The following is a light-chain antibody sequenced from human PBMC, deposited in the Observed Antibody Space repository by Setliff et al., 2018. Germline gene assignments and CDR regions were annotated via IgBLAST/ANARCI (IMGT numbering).Light chain of an antibody. CDR3: SSYTSLSTRV. CDR2: EVS. Sequence: QSVLTQPASVSGSPGQSITIPCTGTSSDVGDYKYVSWYQQLPGKAPKLIIFEVSNRPSGIPNRFSGSKSGNTASLSISGLQAEDEADCYCSSYTSLSTRVFGTGTKVTVL. J-gene: IGLJ1*01. CDR1: SSDVGDYKY. V-gene: IGLV2-14*01.